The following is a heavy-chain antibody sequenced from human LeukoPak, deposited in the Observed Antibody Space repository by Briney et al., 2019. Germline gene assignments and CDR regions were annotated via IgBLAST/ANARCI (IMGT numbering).Heavy chain of an antibody. CDR1: GFTFSSYW. CDR3: ARDQGGYYDFWSGYPHDAFDI. V-gene: IGHV3-7*01. Sequence: QTGGSLRLSCAASGFTFSSYWMSWVRQAPGKGLEWVANIKQDGSEKYYVDSVKGRFTISRDNAKNSLYLQMNSLRAEDTAVYYCARDQGGYYDFWSGYPHDAFDIWSQGTMVTVSS. J-gene: IGHJ3*02. D-gene: IGHD3-3*01. CDR2: IKQDGSEK.